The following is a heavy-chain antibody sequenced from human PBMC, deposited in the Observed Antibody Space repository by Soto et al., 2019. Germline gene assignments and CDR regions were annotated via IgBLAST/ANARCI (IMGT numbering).Heavy chain of an antibody. CDR2: IYWDDDK. D-gene: IGHD6-6*01. J-gene: IGHJ6*03. CDR3: AHNRPSSSSYYYYMDV. V-gene: IGHV2-5*02. Sequence: GAGPTIVNPTQTLPLTCTFSGFSLSTSGVGVGWIRQPPGKALEWLALIYWDDDKRYSPSLKSRLTITKDTSKNQVVLTMTNMGPVDTATYYCAHNRPSSSSYYYYMDVWGKGTTVTVSS. CDR1: GFSLSTSGVG.